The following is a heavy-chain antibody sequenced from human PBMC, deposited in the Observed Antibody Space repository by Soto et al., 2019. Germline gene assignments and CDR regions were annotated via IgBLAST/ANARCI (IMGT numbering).Heavy chain of an antibody. CDR1: GFTFSSYA. D-gene: IGHD6-19*01. V-gene: IGHV3-23*01. J-gene: IGHJ4*02. Sequence: PGGSLRLSCAASGFTFSSYAMSWVRQAPGKGLEWVSAISGSGGSTYYADSVKGRFTISRDNSKNTLYLQMNSLRAEDTAVYYCAIDKQWLVRPFDYWGQGTLVTVSS. CDR3: AIDKQWLVRPFDY. CDR2: ISGSGGST.